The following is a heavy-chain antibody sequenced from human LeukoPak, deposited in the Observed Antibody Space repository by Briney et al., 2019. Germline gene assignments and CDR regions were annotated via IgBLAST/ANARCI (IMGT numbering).Heavy chain of an antibody. J-gene: IGHJ6*03. CDR2: VYHSGST. V-gene: IGHV4-4*02. D-gene: IGHD3-10*01. CDR1: GGSISSSNW. CDR3: ARNRIGYGSGSPAPYYYMDV. Sequence: SETLSLTCAVSGGSISSSNWWSWVRQPPGKGLEWIGEVYHSGSTNFNPSLKSRVTISVDKSKTQFFLKLTSVTAADTAVYYCARNRIGYGSGSPAPYYYMDVWGKGTTVTVSS.